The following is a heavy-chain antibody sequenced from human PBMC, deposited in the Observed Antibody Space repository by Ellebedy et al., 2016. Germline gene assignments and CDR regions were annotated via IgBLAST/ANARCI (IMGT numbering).Heavy chain of an antibody. CDR2: ISYDGSNK. J-gene: IGHJ4*02. V-gene: IGHV3-30*03. Sequence: GESLKISXAASGFTFSSYGMHWVRQAPGKGLEWVAVISYDGSNKYYADSVKGRFTISRDNSKNTLYLQMNSLRAEDTAVYYCARAIRYFDYWGQGTLVTVSS. D-gene: IGHD3-9*01. CDR1: GFTFSSYG. CDR3: ARAIRYFDY.